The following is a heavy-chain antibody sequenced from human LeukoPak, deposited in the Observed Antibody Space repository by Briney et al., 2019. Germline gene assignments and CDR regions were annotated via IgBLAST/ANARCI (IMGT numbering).Heavy chain of an antibody. Sequence: SETLSLTCAVYGGAFSGYYLSWIRQPPGKGLEWIGEITHSGSTKYNPSLKSRVTISVDTSKNQFSLKLSSVTAADTAVYYCARSAYSSSWRGIDYWGQGTLVTVSS. CDR1: GGAFSGYY. J-gene: IGHJ4*02. V-gene: IGHV4-34*01. CDR2: ITHSGST. D-gene: IGHD6-13*01. CDR3: ARSAYSSSWRGIDY.